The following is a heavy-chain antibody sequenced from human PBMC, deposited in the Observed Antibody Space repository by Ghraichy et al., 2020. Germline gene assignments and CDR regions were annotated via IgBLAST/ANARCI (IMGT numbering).Heavy chain of an antibody. Sequence: ESLNISCVGPGITFRGYSLNRVRQSPGKGLEWVGYITSSSRSIFYADSVKGRFTISRDNAQNSLSLQMNSLRDEDTAVYYCARGSKVVRFFYYDGMDVWGQGTAVTGSS. CDR1: GITFRGYS. CDR2: ITSSSRSI. D-gene: IGHD4-23*01. J-gene: IGHJ6*02. V-gene: IGHV3-48*02. CDR3: ARGSKVVRFFYYDGMDV.